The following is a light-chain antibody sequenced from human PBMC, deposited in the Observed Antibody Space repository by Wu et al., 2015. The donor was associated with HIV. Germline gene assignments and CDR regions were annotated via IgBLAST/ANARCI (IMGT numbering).Light chain of an antibody. V-gene: IGKV3-15*01. CDR3: QQANSFPRT. Sequence: EIVMTQSPATLSVSPGERATLFCRASQSVSSNLAWYQQKVGQAPRLLIYGASTRATGVPVRFSGSGSGTEFTFTISSMQSEDFATYFCQQANSFPRTFGQGTKLQIK. CDR1: QSVSSN. CDR2: GAS. J-gene: IGKJ2*01.